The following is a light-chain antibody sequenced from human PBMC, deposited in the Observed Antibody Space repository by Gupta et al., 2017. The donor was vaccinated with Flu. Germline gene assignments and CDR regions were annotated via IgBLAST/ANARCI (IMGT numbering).Light chain of an antibody. V-gene: IGLV6-57*02. J-gene: IGLJ3*02. CDR2: DDD. CDR3: QSYGSSNCV. Sequence: TVTISCTGSSGSIGSNYEHWYQQHPGSTPTILIYDDDRSPSGVPARFSGSINCSTNAASLTFSGLETEDEADYCCQSYGSSNCVFGRGTKLTVL. CDR1: SGSIGSNY.